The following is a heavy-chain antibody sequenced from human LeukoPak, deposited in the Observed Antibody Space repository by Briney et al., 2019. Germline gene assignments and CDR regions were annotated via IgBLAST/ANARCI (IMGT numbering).Heavy chain of an antibody. CDR3: ARGGSNGSMIY. CDR1: GFTFNNYS. V-gene: IGHV3-48*04. CDR2: ITGSSSTI. D-gene: IGHD2-8*01. Sequence: PGGSLRLSCAASGFTFNNYSMNWVRQAPGKGLEWVSYITGSSSTIYYADSVRGRFTISRDNAKNSLYLRMNSLRAEDTALYYCARGGSNGSMIYWGQGTLVAVSS. J-gene: IGHJ4*02.